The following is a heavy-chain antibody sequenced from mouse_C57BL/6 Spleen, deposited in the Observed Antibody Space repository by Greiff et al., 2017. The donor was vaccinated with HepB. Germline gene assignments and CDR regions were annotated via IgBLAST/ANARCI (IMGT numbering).Heavy chain of an antibody. CDR2: IYPGSGST. CDR3: ARGGYYYGSSYVGYFDV. CDR1: GYTFTSYW. D-gene: IGHD1-1*01. Sequence: QVQLQQPGAELVKPGASVKMSCKASGYTFTSYWITWVKLRPGQGLEWIGDIYPGSGSTNYNEKFKSKATLTVDKPSSTAYMQLSSLTSEDSAVYYCARGGYYYGSSYVGYFDVWGTGTTVTVSS. V-gene: IGHV1-55*01. J-gene: IGHJ1*03.